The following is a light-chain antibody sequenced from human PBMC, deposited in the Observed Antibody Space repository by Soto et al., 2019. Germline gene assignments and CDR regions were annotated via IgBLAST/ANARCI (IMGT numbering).Light chain of an antibody. Sequence: EIVFAQSPGTPSLSPGERATLSCRASQSVSSSYLAWYQQKPGQAHRLLIYGAYSRATGIQDRFSGSGSGTDFTLTIRRLEPEDFAVYYCQQYGSSLWTFGQGTKVDIK. V-gene: IGKV3-20*01. J-gene: IGKJ1*01. CDR2: GAY. CDR3: QQYGSSLWT. CDR1: QSVSSSY.